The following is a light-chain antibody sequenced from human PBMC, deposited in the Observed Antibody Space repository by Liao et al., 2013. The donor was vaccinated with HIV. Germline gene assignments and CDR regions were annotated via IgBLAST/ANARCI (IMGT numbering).Light chain of an antibody. V-gene: IGLV3-21*04. CDR3: QVWDRGSAHPTV. CDR1: DIGSKS. CDR2: HGI. Sequence: SYELTQPPSVSVAPGKTARITCGGEDIGSKSVHWYHQKPGQAPVLVIFHGIDRPSGISDRFSGSTSENTATLTISRAEAGDEADYYCQVWDRGSAHPTVFGPGTKVTVL. J-gene: IGLJ1*01.